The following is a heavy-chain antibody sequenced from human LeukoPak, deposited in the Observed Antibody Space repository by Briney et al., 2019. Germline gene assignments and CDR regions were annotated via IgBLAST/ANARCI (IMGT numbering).Heavy chain of an antibody. V-gene: IGHV3-21*06. J-gene: IGHJ6*02. CDR3: ARDRDVPAIGMDV. CDR1: GFTFSSYT. Sequence: GGSLRLSCAACGFTFSSYTMNWVRQAPGKGLEWVSSISSSSSYMYYADSVKGRFTISRDNAKNSLYLQMNSLRAENTAVYYCARDRDVPAIGMDVWGQGTTVTVSS. CDR2: ISSSSSYM.